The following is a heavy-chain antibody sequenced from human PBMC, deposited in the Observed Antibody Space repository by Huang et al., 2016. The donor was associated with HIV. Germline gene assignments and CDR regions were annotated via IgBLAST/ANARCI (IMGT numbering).Heavy chain of an antibody. D-gene: IGHD6-19*01. CDR1: GGSLHGYY. J-gene: IGHJ2*01. Sequence: QVQLYQWGAGPLRHSETLSLTCGVSGGSLHGYYWNWLRQSPGRGREGIGEVNHGGSNKYNPSLKRRVTISVDTSKIQFSLNLTSVTATDTADYYWATSRSGSGWFLDIWGRGTLVSVS. V-gene: IGHV4-34*01. CDR2: VNHGGSN. CDR3: ATSRSGSGWFLDI.